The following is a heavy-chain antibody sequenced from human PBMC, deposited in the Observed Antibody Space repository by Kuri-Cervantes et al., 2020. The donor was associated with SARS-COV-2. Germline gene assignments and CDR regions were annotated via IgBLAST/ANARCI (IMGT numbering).Heavy chain of an antibody. D-gene: IGHD7-27*01. CDR3: ARFGPQTGDLLSFDAFDI. V-gene: IGHV4-38-2*02. J-gene: IGHJ3*02. Sequence: SETLSLTCTVSGYSISSGYYWGWIRQPPGKGLEWIGSIYHSGSTYYNPSLKSRVTISVDTSKNQFSLKLSSVTAADTAVHYCARFGPQTGDLLSFDAFDIWGQGTMVTVSS. CDR1: GYSISSGYY. CDR2: IYHSGST.